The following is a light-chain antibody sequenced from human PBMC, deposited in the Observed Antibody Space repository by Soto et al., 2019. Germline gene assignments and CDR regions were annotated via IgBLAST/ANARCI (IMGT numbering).Light chain of an antibody. J-gene: IGKJ1*01. V-gene: IGKV1-5*03. Sequence: DIQMTQSPSNLSASVGDRVTITCRASQTISTLLAWYQQRPGKAPNLLIYKASSLESGVPSRFSGSGSGTEFTLTISSLQPDDFATYFCQQYSTSPWTFGQGTKVEVK. CDR1: QTISTL. CDR2: KAS. CDR3: QQYSTSPWT.